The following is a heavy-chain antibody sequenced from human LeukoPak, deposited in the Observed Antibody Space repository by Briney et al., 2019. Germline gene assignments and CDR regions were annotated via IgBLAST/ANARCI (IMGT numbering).Heavy chain of an antibody. J-gene: IGHJ5*02. CDR3: ASGGNSSRWFDP. CDR2: IIPILGIA. D-gene: IGHD4-23*01. V-gene: IGHV1-69*04. Sequence: SVKVSCKASGGTFSSYAISWVRQAPGQGLEWIGRIIPILGIANYAQKFQGRVTITADKSTSTAYMELSSLRSEDTAVYYCASGGNSSRWFDPWGQGTLVTVSS. CDR1: GGTFSSYA.